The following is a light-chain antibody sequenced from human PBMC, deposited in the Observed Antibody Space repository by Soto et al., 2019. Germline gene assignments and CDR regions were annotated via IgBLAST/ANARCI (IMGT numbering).Light chain of an antibody. V-gene: IGLV8-61*01. CDR2: STS. Sequence: VVRQASSFSVSPGWTFTLTCGLISGSVSTANNPNWYQQTPGQAPRTLIYSTSTRSSGVPDRFSGSILGNKAALTITGAQADDESDYYCALFMGNGISVFGTGTKVTVL. J-gene: IGLJ1*01. CDR1: SGSVSTANN. CDR3: ALFMGNGISV.